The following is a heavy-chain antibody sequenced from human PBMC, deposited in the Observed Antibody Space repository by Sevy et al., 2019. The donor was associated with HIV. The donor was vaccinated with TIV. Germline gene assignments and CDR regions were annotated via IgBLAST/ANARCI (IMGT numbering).Heavy chain of an antibody. Sequence: SETLSLTCTVSGDSISSYYWSWMRQPPGKGLEWIGYIHYSGSTNYNPSLKSRVTISVDTSKSQFSLNLNSVTAADTAVYFCARASGQSTSSRYFSFCGQGTLVTVSS. D-gene: IGHD6-6*01. CDR2: IHYSGST. CDR1: GDSISSYY. J-gene: IGHJ4*02. V-gene: IGHV4-59*01. CDR3: ARASGQSTSSRYFSF.